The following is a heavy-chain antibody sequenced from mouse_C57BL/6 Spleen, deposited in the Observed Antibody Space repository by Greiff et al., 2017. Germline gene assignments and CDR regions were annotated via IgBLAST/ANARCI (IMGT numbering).Heavy chain of an antibody. J-gene: IGHJ4*01. CDR3: ARKHYYGSSPYAMDY. CDR2: IYPSDSET. Sequence: QVQLQQPGAELVRPGSSVKLSCKASGYTFTSYWMDWVKQRPGQGLEWIGNIYPSDSETHYNQKFKGKATLTVDTSSSTAYMQLSSLTSEDSAVYYCARKHYYGSSPYAMDYWGQGTSVTVSS. D-gene: IGHD1-1*01. V-gene: IGHV1-61*01. CDR1: GYTFTSYW.